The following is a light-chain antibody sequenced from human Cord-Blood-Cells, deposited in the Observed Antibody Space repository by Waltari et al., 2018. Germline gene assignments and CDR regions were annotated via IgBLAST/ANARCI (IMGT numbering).Light chain of an antibody. CDR3: QQYDNLPYS. CDR2: DAS. CDR1: QDISNY. J-gene: IGKJ2*03. Sequence: DIQMTQSPSSLSASVGDRVTITCQASQDISNYLNWYHQKPGKAPKLLIYDASNLETGVPSRFSGRGSGTDFTFTISSLQPEDIATYYCQQYDNLPYSFGQGTKLEIK. V-gene: IGKV1-33*01.